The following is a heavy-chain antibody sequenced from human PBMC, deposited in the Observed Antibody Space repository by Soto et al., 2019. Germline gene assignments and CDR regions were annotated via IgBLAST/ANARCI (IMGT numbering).Heavy chain of an antibody. V-gene: IGHV4-4*02. CDR1: GGSISSRYW. D-gene: IGHD3-16*01. CDR2: IYHTGST. J-gene: IGHJ3*02. Sequence: SETLSLTCTVSGGSISSRYWWSWVRQPPGKGLEWIGEIYHTGSTNYNPSLKSRVVMSIDKSKNQFSLNLNSVTAADTAVYYCANLDMITFGGIIGPNDEFDIWGQGTMVTVSS. CDR3: ANLDMITFGGIIGPNDEFDI.